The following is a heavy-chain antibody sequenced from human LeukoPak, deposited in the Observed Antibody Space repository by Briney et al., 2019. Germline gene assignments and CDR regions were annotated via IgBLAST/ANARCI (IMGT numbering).Heavy chain of an antibody. CDR3: TKQDVVPVISHGMAV. CDR1: GGSIYTYY. CDR2: ISPNAYT. Sequence: PSETLSLTCSVSGGSIYTYYGSWIRQPPGKGLEWIGYISPNAYTIYTPSLNSRVTISRDTSENQFSLILSSVTAADTAVYYCTKQDVVPVISHGMAVWGQGTTVTVSS. J-gene: IGHJ6*02. D-gene: IGHD2-2*01. V-gene: IGHV4-59*08.